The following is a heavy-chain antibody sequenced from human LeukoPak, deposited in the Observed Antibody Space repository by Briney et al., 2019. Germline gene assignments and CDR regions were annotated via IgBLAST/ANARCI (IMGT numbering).Heavy chain of an antibody. V-gene: IGHV3-7*03. CDR1: GFTFSSYW. Sequence: GGSLRLSCAASGFTFSSYWMSWVRQDPGKGLEWVANIKQDGSEKYYVDSVKGRFTISRDNAKNSLFLQVNSLRAEDTAVYYCARVYSSSSGKNAFDIWGQGTMVTVSS. CDR2: IKQDGSEK. CDR3: ARVYSSSSGKNAFDI. D-gene: IGHD6-6*01. J-gene: IGHJ3*02.